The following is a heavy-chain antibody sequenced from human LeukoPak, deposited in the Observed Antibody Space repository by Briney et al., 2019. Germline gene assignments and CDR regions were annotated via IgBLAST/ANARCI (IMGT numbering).Heavy chain of an antibody. J-gene: IGHJ2*01. CDR1: GFTFSTYG. CDR3: AKGPQYSGRDWYFDL. Sequence: GGSLRLSCAASGFTFSTYGMHWVRQAPGKGLEWVAVMSYNGDYRLYADVVKGRFTIYRDNSKNTLYLQMNSLRPEDTAIYYCAKGPQYSGRDWYFDLWGRGTLVTVSS. D-gene: IGHD1-26*01. V-gene: IGHV3-30*18. CDR2: MSYNGDYR.